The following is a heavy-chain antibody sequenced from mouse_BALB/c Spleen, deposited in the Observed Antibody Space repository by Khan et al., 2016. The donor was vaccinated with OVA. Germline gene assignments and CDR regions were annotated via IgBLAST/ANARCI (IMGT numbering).Heavy chain of an antibody. J-gene: IGHJ2*01. CDR3: ARNREPNYFDY. V-gene: IGHV2-9*02. CDR2: IWAGGST. CDR1: GFSLTSYA. Sequence: QVQLKESGPGLVAPSQSLSITCTVTGFSLTSYAIHWIRQPPGKGLEWLGVIWAGGSTNYNSALMSRLSISKDNSKSQVFLKMNSLQTHDTAMYYCARNREPNYFDYWGRGTTLTVSS.